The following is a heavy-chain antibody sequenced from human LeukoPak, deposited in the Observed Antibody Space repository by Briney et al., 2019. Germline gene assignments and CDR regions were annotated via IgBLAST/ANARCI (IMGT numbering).Heavy chain of an antibody. Sequence: GESLKISCAASGFTFSSYWMSWVRQAPGKGLEWVANIKRDGSEKYYVDSVKGRFTISRDNAKNSLHLQMNSLRAEDTALYYCASTYYDSSTHAFDIWGQGTMVTVSS. V-gene: IGHV3-7*01. D-gene: IGHD3-22*01. CDR1: GFTFSSYW. J-gene: IGHJ3*02. CDR3: ASTYYDSSTHAFDI. CDR2: IKRDGSEK.